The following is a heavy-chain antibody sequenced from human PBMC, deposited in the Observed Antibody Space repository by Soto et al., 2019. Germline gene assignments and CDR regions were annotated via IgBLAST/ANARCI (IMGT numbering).Heavy chain of an antibody. D-gene: IGHD1-1*01. V-gene: IGHV3-48*03. Sequence: LRLSCAASGFTFSSYAMTWVRQAPGKGLEWVSGISGSGSNTYYRDSVKGRFTISRDNAKNSLYLQMNSLRAEDSAVYSCARDTTGILDYWGQGTLVTVSS. CDR3: ARDTTGILDY. CDR2: ISGSGSNT. J-gene: IGHJ4*02. CDR1: GFTFSSYA.